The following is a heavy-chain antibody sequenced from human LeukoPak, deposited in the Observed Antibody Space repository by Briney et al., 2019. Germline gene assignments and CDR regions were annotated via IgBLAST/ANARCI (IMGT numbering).Heavy chain of an antibody. CDR1: GGSISSYY. CDR2: IHHSGST. Sequence: SETLSLTCTVSGGSISSYYWSWIRQPPGKGLEWIGYIHHSGSTSYNPSLKSRVTISIGTSKNQFSLKLSSVIAADTAVYFCAREMRYDSFDSWGQGTLVTVSS. CDR3: AREMRYDSFDS. V-gene: IGHV4-59*01. D-gene: IGHD5-12*01. J-gene: IGHJ4*02.